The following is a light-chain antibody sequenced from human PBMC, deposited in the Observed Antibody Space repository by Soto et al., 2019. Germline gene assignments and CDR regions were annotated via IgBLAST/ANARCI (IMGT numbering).Light chain of an antibody. V-gene: IGLV1-40*01. J-gene: IGLJ2*01. CDR2: ANS. CDR3: QSYDSSLSGCV. Sequence: QSVLTQPPSVSGAPGQRVTISCTGSSSNIGAGYDVHWYQQLPGTAPKLLIYANSNRPSGVPDRFSGSKSGTSASLAITGLRAEDEADYYCQSYDSSLSGCVFGGGTKVTVL. CDR1: SSNIGAGYD.